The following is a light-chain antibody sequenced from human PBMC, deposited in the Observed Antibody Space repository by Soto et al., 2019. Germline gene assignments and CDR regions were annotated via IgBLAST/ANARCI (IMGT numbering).Light chain of an antibody. V-gene: IGKV1-27*01. Sequence: DIQMTQSPSSLSASVRDRVTITCRASQGISNYLAWYQQKPGKVPKLLIYAASTLQSGVPSRFSGSGSGTDFTITISSLPPEDVATYYCQKYDSAPWTFGQGTKVEIK. CDR3: QKYDSAPWT. J-gene: IGKJ1*01. CDR2: AAS. CDR1: QGISNY.